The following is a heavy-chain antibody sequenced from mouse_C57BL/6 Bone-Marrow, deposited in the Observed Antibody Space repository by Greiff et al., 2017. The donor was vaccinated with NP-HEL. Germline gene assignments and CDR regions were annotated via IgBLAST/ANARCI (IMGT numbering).Heavy chain of an antibody. Sequence: EVQVVESGGGLVKPGGSLKLSCAASGFTFSSYDMSWVRQTPEKRLEWVATISDGGSYTYYPDNVKGRLTITRENAKNNLYLQISHLKSEDTAMYYCARDYYSNYPFAYWGQGTLVTVSA. D-gene: IGHD2-5*01. CDR3: ARDYYSNYPFAY. J-gene: IGHJ3*01. CDR1: GFTFSSYD. V-gene: IGHV5-4*01. CDR2: ISDGGSYT.